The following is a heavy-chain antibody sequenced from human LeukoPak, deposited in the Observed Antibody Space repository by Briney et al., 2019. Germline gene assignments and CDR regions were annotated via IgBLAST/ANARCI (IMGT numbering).Heavy chain of an antibody. CDR3: ASPPGYRTQKRDYYMDV. Sequence: SETLSLTCTVSGGSISSYYWSWIRQPAGKGLEWIGRIYTSGSTNYNPSLKSRVTISVDTSKNQFSLKLSSVTAADTAVYYCASPPGYRTQKRDYYMDVWGKGTTVTVSS. CDR1: GGSISSYY. CDR2: IYTSGST. V-gene: IGHV4-4*07. J-gene: IGHJ6*03. D-gene: IGHD6-13*01.